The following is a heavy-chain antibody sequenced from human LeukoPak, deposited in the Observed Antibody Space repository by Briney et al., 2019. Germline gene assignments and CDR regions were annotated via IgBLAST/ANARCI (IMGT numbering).Heavy chain of an antibody. CDR3: ARQGITMVRVAT. CDR1: GGSISSSSYY. Sequence: PSETLSLTCTVSGGSISSSSYYWGWIRQPPGKGLEWLGSIFYSGSTYSNPSLKSRVTISVDTSKNQFSLKLSSVTAADTAVYYCARQGITMVRVATWGQGTLVTVSS. V-gene: IGHV4-39*01. J-gene: IGHJ5*02. CDR2: IFYSGST. D-gene: IGHD3-10*01.